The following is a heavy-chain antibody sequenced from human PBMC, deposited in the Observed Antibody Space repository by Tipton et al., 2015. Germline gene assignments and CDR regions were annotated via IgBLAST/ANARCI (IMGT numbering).Heavy chain of an antibody. J-gene: IGHJ4*02. CDR3: ARARGRHGSLFDS. V-gene: IGHV4-39*01. D-gene: IGHD2-15*01. CDR1: GGSISSSSYY. Sequence: TLSLTCTVSGGSISSSSYYWAWIRQPPGKGLEWIGSLYFSGTTYYNPSLKSRVTISIDRFKNQFSLKLSSVTAADTAVYYCARARGRHGSLFDSWGQGILGTVSS. CDR2: LYFSGTT.